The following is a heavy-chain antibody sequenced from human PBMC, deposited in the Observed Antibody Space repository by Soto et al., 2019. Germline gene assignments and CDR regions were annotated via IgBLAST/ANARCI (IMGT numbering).Heavy chain of an antibody. J-gene: IGHJ4*02. Sequence: QVQLVESGGGVVQPGRSLRLSCAASGFPFTTYGMHWVREGPGKGLEWVAVISYDGSNKYYADSVKGRFTISRDNSKNMLCLQMNSLRPEDTALYYCVGGQYYFNYRGQGTLVTVSS. CDR2: ISYDGSNK. CDR1: GFPFTTYG. D-gene: IGHD3-10*01. CDR3: VGGQYYFNY. V-gene: IGHV3-30*03.